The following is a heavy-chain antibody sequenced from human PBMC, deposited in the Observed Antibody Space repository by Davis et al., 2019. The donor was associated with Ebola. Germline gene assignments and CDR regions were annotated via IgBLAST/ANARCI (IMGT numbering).Heavy chain of an antibody. Sequence: AASVKVSCKASGYTFTSYGISWVRQAPGQGLEWMGWISAYNGNTNYAQKLQGRVTMTTDTSTSTAYMELSRLRSDDTAVYYCARRGGYRIDDAFDIWGQGTMVTVSS. D-gene: IGHD5-18*01. CDR2: ISAYNGNT. CDR1: GYTFTSYG. J-gene: IGHJ3*02. V-gene: IGHV1-18*04. CDR3: ARRGGYRIDDAFDI.